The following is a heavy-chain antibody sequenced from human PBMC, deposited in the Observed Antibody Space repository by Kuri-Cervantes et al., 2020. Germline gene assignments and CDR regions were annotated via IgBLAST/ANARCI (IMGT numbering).Heavy chain of an antibody. Sequence: ESLKISCAVYGGSFSGYYWSWIRQPPGKGLEWIGEINHSGSTNYNPSLKSRVTISVDTSKNQFSLKLSSVTAADTAVYYCTRTSDHGHYPYWGQGILVTVSS. V-gene: IGHV4-34*01. D-gene: IGHD4-17*01. J-gene: IGHJ4*02. CDR1: GGSFSGYY. CDR2: INHSGST. CDR3: TRTSDHGHYPY.